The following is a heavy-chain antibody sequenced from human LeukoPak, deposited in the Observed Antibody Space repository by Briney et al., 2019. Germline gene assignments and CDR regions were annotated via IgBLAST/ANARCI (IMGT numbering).Heavy chain of an antibody. J-gene: IGHJ6*02. CDR1: GFTFSSYN. Sequence: GGSLRLSCAASGFTFSSYNMNWVRQAPGKGLEWVSSISSSSSYIYYADSVKGRFTISRDNAKNSLYLQMNSLRAEDTAVYYCARDRCSSTSCSLYYYYYGMDVWGQGTTVTVSS. CDR3: ARDRCSSTSCSLYYYYYGMDV. D-gene: IGHD2-2*01. CDR2: ISSSSSYI. V-gene: IGHV3-21*01.